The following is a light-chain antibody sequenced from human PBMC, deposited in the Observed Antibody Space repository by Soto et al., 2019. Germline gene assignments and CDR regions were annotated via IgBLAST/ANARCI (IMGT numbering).Light chain of an antibody. Sequence: DIQMTQSPSTLSVSVGDGATSTGLASQGISNSLAWYQQKPGKAPKLLIYAASSLQSGVPSRFSGSGSGTDFTLTISSLQPEDFATYYCQQSYSTPQTFGQGTKVDIK. CDR2: AAS. CDR3: QQSYSTPQT. J-gene: IGKJ1*01. V-gene: IGKV1-39*01. CDR1: QGISNS.